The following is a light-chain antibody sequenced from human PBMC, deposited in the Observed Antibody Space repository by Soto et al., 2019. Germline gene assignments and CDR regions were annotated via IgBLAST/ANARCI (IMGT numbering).Light chain of an antibody. CDR3: QVWDSSSDHVV. Sequence: SYELTQPPSMSVAPGKTAGITCGGNNVGSKSVLWYQQKPGQAPVLVIYYDSDRPSGIPERFSGSNSGNTATLTISRVEAWDEADYYCQVWDSSSDHVVFGGGTKLTVL. CDR2: YDS. V-gene: IGLV3-21*04. CDR1: NVGSKS. J-gene: IGLJ2*01.